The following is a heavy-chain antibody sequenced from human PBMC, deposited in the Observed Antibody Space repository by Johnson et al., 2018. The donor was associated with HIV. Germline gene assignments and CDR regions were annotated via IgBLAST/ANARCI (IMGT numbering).Heavy chain of an antibody. CDR1: GFTFSSYG. V-gene: IGHV3-30*02. J-gene: IGHJ3*02. D-gene: IGHD6-6*01. CDR2: IRYDGSNE. CDR3: AKDGEITTRPWGLGDI. Sequence: QVQLVESGGGVVRPGGSLRLSCAASGFTFSSYGMHWVRQAPGKGLEWVAFIRYDGSNEYYADSVKGRFTISRDNSKNTLYLQMNSLRAEVTAVFYCAKDGEITTRPWGLGDIWGQGTMVTVSS.